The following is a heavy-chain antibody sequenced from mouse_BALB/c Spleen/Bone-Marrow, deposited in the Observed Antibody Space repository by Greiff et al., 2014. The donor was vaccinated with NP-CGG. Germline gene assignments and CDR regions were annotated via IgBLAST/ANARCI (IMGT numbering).Heavy chain of an antibody. V-gene: IGHV2-9*02. CDR3: ARITTATGAMDY. CDR2: IWADGST. Sequence: QVQLKESGPGLVAPSQSLSITCPVSGFSLTNYGVHWVRQPPGKGLEWLGVIWADGSTNYNSALMSRLSISKDNSKSQVFFKMNSLQTDDTAMYYCARITTATGAMDYWGQGTSVTVSS. D-gene: IGHD1-2*01. CDR1: GFSLTNYG. J-gene: IGHJ4*01.